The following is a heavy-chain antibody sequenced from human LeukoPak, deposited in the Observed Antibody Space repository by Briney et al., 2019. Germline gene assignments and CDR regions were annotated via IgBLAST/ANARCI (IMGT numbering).Heavy chain of an antibody. CDR3: ARGAVIPATMGYYGMDV. V-gene: IGHV1-8*01. D-gene: IGHD2-2*01. J-gene: IGHJ6*02. CDR2: MNPNSGYT. Sequence: ASVKVSCKASGYTFTNYDINWVRQATGQGLEWMGWMNPNSGYTGYAQKFQGRFTMTRNTSISTAYMELSSLRSEDTAAYYCARGAVIPATMGYYGMDVWGQGTTVSVSS. CDR1: GYTFTNYD.